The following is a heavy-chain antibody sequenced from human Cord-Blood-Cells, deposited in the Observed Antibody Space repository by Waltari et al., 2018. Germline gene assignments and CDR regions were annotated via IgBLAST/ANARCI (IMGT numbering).Heavy chain of an antibody. CDR3: ARPYSSSWYRGYFDY. V-gene: IGHV4-39*01. D-gene: IGHD6-13*01. Sequence: QLQLQESGPGLVKPSETLSLTCTVSGRSISSSSYYWGWIRQPPGKGLEWIGSIYYSGSTYYNPSLKSRVTISVDTSKNQFSLKLSSVTAADTAVYYCARPYSSSWYRGYFDYWGQGTLVTVSS. J-gene: IGHJ4*02. CDR1: GRSISSSSYY. CDR2: IYYSGST.